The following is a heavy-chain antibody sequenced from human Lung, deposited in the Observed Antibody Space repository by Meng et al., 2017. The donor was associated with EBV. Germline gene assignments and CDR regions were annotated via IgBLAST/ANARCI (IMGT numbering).Heavy chain of an antibody. CDR2: ISSGNSYI. D-gene: IGHD1-7*01. J-gene: IGHJ5*02. V-gene: IGHV3-21*02. Sequence: EVQLVESGGXLVKPGESXRLSCAASGFIFSNYNMNWVRQAPGKGLEWVSSISSGNSYIYCADSVKGRFTISRDSAKNSLSLQMNSLRAEDTAVYYCARLSGTGWFDPWGQGTLVTVSS. CDR1: GFIFSNYN. CDR3: ARLSGTGWFDP.